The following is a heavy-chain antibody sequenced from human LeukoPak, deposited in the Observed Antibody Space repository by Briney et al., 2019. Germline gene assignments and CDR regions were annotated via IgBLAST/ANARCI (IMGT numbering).Heavy chain of an antibody. D-gene: IGHD1-26*01. CDR3: AREYGGSYYHDAFDI. CDR2: ISSSSSTI. J-gene: IGHJ3*02. V-gene: IGHV3-48*01. CDR1: GFTFSSYS. Sequence: PGGSLRLSCAASGFTFSSYSMNWVRQAPGKGLEWVSYISSSSSTIYYADSVKGRFTISRDNAKNSLYLQMNSLRAEDTAVYYCAREYGGSYYHDAFDIWGQGTMVTVSS.